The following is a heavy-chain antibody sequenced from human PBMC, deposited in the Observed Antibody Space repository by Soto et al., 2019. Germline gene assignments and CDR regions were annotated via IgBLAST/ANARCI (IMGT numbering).Heavy chain of an antibody. CDR1: GGSVSSGSYY. D-gene: IGHD4-17*01. Sequence: SETLSLTCTVSGGSVSSGSYYWSWIRQPPGKGLEWIGYIYYSGSTNYNPSLKSRVTISVDTSKNQFSLKLSSVTAADTAVYYCAVRPVTTSLWYYFDYWGQGTLVTVSS. J-gene: IGHJ4*02. CDR3: AVRPVTTSLWYYFDY. V-gene: IGHV4-61*01. CDR2: IYYSGST.